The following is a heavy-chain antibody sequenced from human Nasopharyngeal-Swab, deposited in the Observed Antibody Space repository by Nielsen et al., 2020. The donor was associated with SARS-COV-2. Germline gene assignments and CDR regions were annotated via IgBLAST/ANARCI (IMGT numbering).Heavy chain of an antibody. CDR3: ASEDGFGEFYGMDV. CDR1: GFTFDDYA. D-gene: IGHD3-10*01. Sequence: SLKISCTASGFTFDDYAMHWVRQAPGKGLEWVSGISWNSGSIGYADSVKGRFTISRDNAKNSLYLQMNSLRAEDMALYYCASEDGFGEFYGMDVWGQGTTVTVSS. V-gene: IGHV3-9*03. J-gene: IGHJ6*02. CDR2: ISWNSGSI.